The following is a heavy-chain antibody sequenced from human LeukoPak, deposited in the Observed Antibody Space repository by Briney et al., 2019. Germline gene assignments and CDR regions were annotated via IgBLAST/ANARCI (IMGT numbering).Heavy chain of an antibody. CDR1: GGSMSSYY. CDR3: ARHREGYCSGGTCPYYFDF. J-gene: IGHJ4*02. D-gene: IGHD2-15*01. CDR2: IYYSESA. Sequence: PSETLSLTCTVSGGSMSSYYWSWIRQPPGKGLEWIGYIYYSESARYNPSLKSRVTMSVDTSKNQFSLSLNSVTAADTAVYYCARHREGYCSGGTCPYYFDFWGQGTLVTVSS. V-gene: IGHV4-59*08.